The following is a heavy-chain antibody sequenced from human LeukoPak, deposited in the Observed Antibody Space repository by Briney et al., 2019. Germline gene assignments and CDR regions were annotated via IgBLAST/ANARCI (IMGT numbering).Heavy chain of an antibody. CDR3: ARGGWGIADDAFDI. D-gene: IGHD7-27*01. CDR1: GFTFRTSG. J-gene: IGHJ3*02. CDR2: ISSSSSYI. Sequence: GGSLRLSCAASGFTFRTSGMNWVRQAPGKGLEWVSSISSSSSYIYYADSVKSRFTISRDNAKNSLYLQMNSLRAEDTAVYYCARGGWGIADDAFDIWGQGTMVTVSS. V-gene: IGHV3-21*01.